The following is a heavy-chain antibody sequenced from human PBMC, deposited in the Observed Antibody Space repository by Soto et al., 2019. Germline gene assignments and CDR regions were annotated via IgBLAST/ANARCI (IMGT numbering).Heavy chain of an antibody. CDR2: IVPIFRTT. CDR3: AREASAPGTFREDASDI. V-gene: IGHV1-69*12. J-gene: IGHJ3*02. CDR1: GDTFSNYA. Sequence: QVQLVQSGAEVKKSGSSVKVACKVSGDTFSNYAINWVRRAPGQGLEWMGAIVPIFRTTNYAQKFQGRVTITADESTITACMELSRLRSDDTATYYCAREASAPGTFREDASDIWGQGTKVTVSS. D-gene: IGHD1-7*01.